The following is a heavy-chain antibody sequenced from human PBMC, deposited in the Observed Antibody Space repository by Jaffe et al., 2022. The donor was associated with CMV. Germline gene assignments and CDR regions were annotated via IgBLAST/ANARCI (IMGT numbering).Heavy chain of an antibody. Sequence: EVHLVESGGGLVQPGGSLRLSCTASGFTFSRYSINWVRQAPGRGLEWVSYISSSGNVIYYADSVKGRFTISRDNANNSLYLQMNSLGAADTAVYYCARDPPGLPFDSWGQGTLVIVSS. CDR2: ISSSGNVI. CDR3: ARDPPGLPFDS. V-gene: IGHV3-48*01. J-gene: IGHJ4*02. CDR1: GFTFSRYS.